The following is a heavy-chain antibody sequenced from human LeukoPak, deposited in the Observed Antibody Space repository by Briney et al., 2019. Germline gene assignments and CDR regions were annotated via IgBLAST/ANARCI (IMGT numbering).Heavy chain of an antibody. D-gene: IGHD2-2*01. CDR3: AGYTDGYCSSTSCYNNAFDI. J-gene: IGHJ3*02. CDR2: IYYSGST. V-gene: IGHV4-30-4*08. Sequence: SETLSLTCTVSGGSISSGDYYWSWIRQPPGKGLEWIGYIYYSGSTYYNPSLKSRVTISVDTSKNQFSLKLSSVTAADTAVYYCAGYTDGYCSSTSCYNNAFDIWGQGTMVTVSS. CDR1: GGSISSGDYY.